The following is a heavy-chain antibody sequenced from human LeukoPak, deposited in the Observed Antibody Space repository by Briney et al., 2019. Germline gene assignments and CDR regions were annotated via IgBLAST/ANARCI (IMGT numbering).Heavy chain of an antibody. CDR2: IYYSGGT. CDR1: GGSMSSYY. J-gene: IGHJ3*02. CDR3: AREPTYSYALKAFDI. V-gene: IGHV4-59*01. D-gene: IGHD5-18*01. Sequence: SETLSLTCTVSGGSMSSYYWSWIRQPPGKGLEWIGHIYYSGGTSYNPSLKSRVTISVDTSKNQFSLKLSSVTAADTAVYYCAREPTYSYALKAFDIWGQGTMVTVSS.